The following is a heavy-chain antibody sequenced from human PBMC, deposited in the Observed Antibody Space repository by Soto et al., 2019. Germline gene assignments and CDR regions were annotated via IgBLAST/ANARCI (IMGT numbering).Heavy chain of an antibody. CDR3: ARDWDFWSGYYTHYYYGMDV. V-gene: IGHV3-7*03. J-gene: IGHJ6*02. D-gene: IGHD3-3*01. CDR1: GFTFSSYW. CDR2: IKQDGSEK. Sequence: GSLRLSCAASGFTFSSYWMSWVRQAPGKGLEWVANIKQDGSEKYYVDSVKGRFTISRDNAKNSLYLQMNSLRAEDTAVYYCARDWDFWSGYYTHYYYGMDVWGQGTTVTVSS.